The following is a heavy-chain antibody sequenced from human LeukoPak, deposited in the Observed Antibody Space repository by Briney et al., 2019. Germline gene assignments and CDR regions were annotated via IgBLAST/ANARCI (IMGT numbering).Heavy chain of an antibody. J-gene: IGHJ4*02. Sequence: ASVKVSCKASGYTFTSYGISWVRQAPGQGLEWMGWISAYNGNTNYAQKLQGRVTMTTDTSTSTAYMELRSLRSDDTAVYYCARQTGGGGYYDFWSGYYTGVAFDYWGQGTLVTVSS. CDR3: ARQTGGGGYYDFWSGYYTGVAFDY. CDR2: ISAYNGNT. CDR1: GYTFTSYG. D-gene: IGHD3-3*01. V-gene: IGHV1-18*01.